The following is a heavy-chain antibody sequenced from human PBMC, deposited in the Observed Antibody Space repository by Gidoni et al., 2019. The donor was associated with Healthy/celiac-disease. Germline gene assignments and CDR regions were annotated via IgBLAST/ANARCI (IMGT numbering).Heavy chain of an antibody. Sequence: EVQLLESGRGLVQPGGSLSLSCAASGFTFSSYAMSWVRQAPGKGLGWVSAISGSGGSTYYADSVEGRFTISRDNTKNTLYLQMNSLRAEDTAVYYCAKRGGGALPGNWGQGTLVTVSS. CDR2: ISGSGGST. CDR1: GFTFSSYA. J-gene: IGHJ4*02. D-gene: IGHD3-10*01. V-gene: IGHV3-23*01. CDR3: AKRGGGALPGN.